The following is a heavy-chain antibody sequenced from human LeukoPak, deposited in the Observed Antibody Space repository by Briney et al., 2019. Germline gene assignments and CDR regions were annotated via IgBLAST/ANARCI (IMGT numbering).Heavy chain of an antibody. CDR3: ARRRDYGGNSFDV. CDR1: GYTFTGYY. J-gene: IGHJ6*04. V-gene: IGHV1-2*02. D-gene: IGHD4-23*01. CDR2: INPNSGGT. Sequence: ASVKVSCKASGYTFTGYYMHWVRQAPGQGLEWMGWINPNSGGTNYAQKFQGRVTMTRDTSTSTAYMELSRLRSDDTAVYYCARRRDYGGNSFDVWGKGTTVTVSS.